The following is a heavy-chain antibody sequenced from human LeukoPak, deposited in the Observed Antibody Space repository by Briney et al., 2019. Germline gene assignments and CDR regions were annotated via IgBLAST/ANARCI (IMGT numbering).Heavy chain of an antibody. CDR1: GVSISSYY. CDR3: ARDLYTSGSSHYYYYMAV. Sequence: PSETLSLTCTVSGVSISSYYWSWIRQPAGKGLEWIGRIYTSGSTNYNPSLKSRITISVDKSKNQFSLKLSSVTAADTAVYYCARDLYTSGSSHYYYYMAVWGNGTTVTVSS. D-gene: IGHD3-10*01. V-gene: IGHV4-4*07. J-gene: IGHJ6*03. CDR2: IYTSGST.